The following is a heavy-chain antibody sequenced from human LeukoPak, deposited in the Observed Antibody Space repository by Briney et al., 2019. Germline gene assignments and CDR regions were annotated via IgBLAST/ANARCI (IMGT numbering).Heavy chain of an antibody. D-gene: IGHD2-2*01. V-gene: IGHV3-21*01. CDR2: ISTSSRYI. Sequence: GGSLRLSCAASGFTLSKYDMNWVRQARGKGLEWVSSISTSSRYIYYKDSVRGRFTISRDDAKNSLYLEMNSLRAEDTAVYYCARADCSSSTCYLRRSWFDPWGQGTLVTVSS. J-gene: IGHJ5*02. CDR3: ARADCSSSTCYLRRSWFDP. CDR1: GFTLSKYD.